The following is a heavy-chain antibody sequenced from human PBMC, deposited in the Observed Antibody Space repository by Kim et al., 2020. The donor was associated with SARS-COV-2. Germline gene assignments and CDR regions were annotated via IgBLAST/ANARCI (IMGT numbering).Heavy chain of an antibody. Sequence: GGSLRLSCAASGFTFSSYAMHWVRQAPGKGLEWVAVISYDGSNKYYADSVKGRFTISRDNSKNTLYLQMNSLRAEDTAVYYCARDRGGVVVAATIVYWGQRTLVTVSS. CDR3: ARDRGGVVVAATIVY. CDR2: ISYDGSNK. D-gene: IGHD2-15*01. J-gene: IGHJ4*02. CDR1: GFTFSSYA. V-gene: IGHV3-30*04.